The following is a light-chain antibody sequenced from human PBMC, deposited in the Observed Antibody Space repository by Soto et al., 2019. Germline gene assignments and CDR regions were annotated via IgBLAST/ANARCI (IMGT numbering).Light chain of an antibody. J-gene: IGKJ5*01. CDR1: QSINRD. Sequence: EIVMTQSPSTLSGSPVGGSTLSFIASQSINRDLAWYVQKPGQAPRRVIYGASTWGTGVPPRLTGSGSGTEFTLTISGLQSEDFAVYYCQQYNSWPITFGQGTRLEIK. V-gene: IGKV3D-15*01. CDR3: QQYNSWPIT. CDR2: GAS.